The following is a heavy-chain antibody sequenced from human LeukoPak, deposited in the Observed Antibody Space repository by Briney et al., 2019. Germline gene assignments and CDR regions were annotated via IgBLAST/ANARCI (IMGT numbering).Heavy chain of an antibody. CDR2: IYSAGTP. Sequence: GGSLRLSCVVSGFPLRINDMSWVRQAPGKGLEWVSAIYSAGTPYYADSVKGRFTISRDTSRNTVYLQMNSLRLEDTAVYYCARDRFYDVLTGYFFYLDVWGKGTAVTVFS. CDR3: ARDRFYDVLTGYFFYLDV. CDR1: GFPLRIND. V-gene: IGHV3-53*01. J-gene: IGHJ6*04. D-gene: IGHD3-9*01.